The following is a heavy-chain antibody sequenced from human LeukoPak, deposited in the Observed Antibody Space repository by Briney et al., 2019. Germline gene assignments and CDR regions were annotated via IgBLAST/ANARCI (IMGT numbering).Heavy chain of an antibody. J-gene: IGHJ4*02. D-gene: IGHD3-10*01. Sequence: PSETLSLTCAVSGDSISRGDYSWSWLRQPPGKGLEWLGYMYHGGTTSYNPSLNTRVTISVDRSKNQFSLKLTSVTAADTAVYYCARAPGYYGSGIPYFDYWGQGTLVTVSS. V-gene: IGHV4-30-2*01. CDR1: GDSISRGDYS. CDR3: ARAPGYYGSGIPYFDY. CDR2: MYHGGTT.